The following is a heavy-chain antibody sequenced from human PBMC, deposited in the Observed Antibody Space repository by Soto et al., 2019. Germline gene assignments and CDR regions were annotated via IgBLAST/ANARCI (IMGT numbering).Heavy chain of an antibody. Sequence: PGGSLRLSCAASGFTFSSYGMHWVRQAPGKGLEWVAVISYDGSNKYYADSVKGRFTISRDNSKNTLYLQMNSLRAEDTAVYYCAKGFLEWLQHPYFDYWGQGTLVTVSS. CDR1: GFTFSSYG. CDR2: ISYDGSNK. V-gene: IGHV3-30*18. J-gene: IGHJ4*02. CDR3: AKGFLEWLQHPYFDY. D-gene: IGHD3-3*01.